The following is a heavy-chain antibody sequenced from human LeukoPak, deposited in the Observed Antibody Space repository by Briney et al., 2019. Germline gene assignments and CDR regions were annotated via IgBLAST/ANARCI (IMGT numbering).Heavy chain of an antibody. Sequence: PGGSLRLSCAPSGFTFSSSWMSWVRQAPGKGLEWVANIIQDGSAQYYVDSVKGRFTISRDNADNSLYLQMNSLRAEDTAVYYCAIDLFSCSSTSCYVYWGRGTLVTVSS. J-gene: IGHJ4*02. CDR1: GFTFSSSW. V-gene: IGHV3-7*01. CDR3: AIDLFSCSSTSCYVY. CDR2: IIQDGSAQ. D-gene: IGHD2-2*01.